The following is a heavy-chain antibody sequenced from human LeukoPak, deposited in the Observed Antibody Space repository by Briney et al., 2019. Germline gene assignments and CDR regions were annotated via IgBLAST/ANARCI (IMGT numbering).Heavy chain of an antibody. CDR3: ARRGAVAGTNFDY. V-gene: IGHV5-51*01. CDR1: GYSFTTYW. D-gene: IGHD6-19*01. J-gene: IGHJ4*02. Sequence: GESLKISCKGSGYSFTTYWIGWVRQMPGKGLEWMGIIYPGDSDTRYSPSFQGQVTISADKSISTAYLQWSSLKASDTAMYYCARRGAVAGTNFDYWGQGTLVTVSS. CDR2: IYPGDSDT.